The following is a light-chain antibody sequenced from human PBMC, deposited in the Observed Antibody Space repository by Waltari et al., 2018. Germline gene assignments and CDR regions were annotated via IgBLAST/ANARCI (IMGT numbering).Light chain of an antibody. CDR3: QQLKGLPS. V-gene: IGKV1-9*01. CDR1: QGVGMF. J-gene: IGKJ3*01. CDR2: AAS. Sequence: DIQLTQSPSFLSASVGDRVTITCRASQGVGMFLAWYQQKPGKAPKILIYAASTLQSGVPSRFSGSGSGTDFTLTISSLQPDDFATYYCQQLKGLPSFGPGTTVNIK.